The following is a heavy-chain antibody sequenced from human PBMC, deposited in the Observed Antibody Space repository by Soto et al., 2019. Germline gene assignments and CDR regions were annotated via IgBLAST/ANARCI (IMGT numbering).Heavy chain of an antibody. CDR1: GFTFSKYA. CDR2: ISGSGGTT. CDR3: AMYYYDTSGSPLAFDY. J-gene: IGHJ4*02. Sequence: GGSLRLSCAASGFTFSKYALSWVRQAPGKGLEWVSAISGSGGTTHYADSVKGRVTISRDNSKDTVFLQMNSLRAEDAAVYSCAMYYYDTSGSPLAFDYWGQGTMVTVSS. V-gene: IGHV3-23*01. D-gene: IGHD3-16*01.